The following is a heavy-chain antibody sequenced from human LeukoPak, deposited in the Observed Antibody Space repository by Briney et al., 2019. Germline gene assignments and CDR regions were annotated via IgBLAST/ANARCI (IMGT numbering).Heavy chain of an antibody. D-gene: IGHD4-23*01. CDR1: GGTFSSYT. Sequence: GASVKVSCKASGGTFSSYTISWVRQAPGQGLEWMGWISAYNGNTNYAQKLQGRVTTTTDTSTSTAYMELRSLRPDDTAVYYCARDQGMVVTPESFDYWGQGTLVTVSS. J-gene: IGHJ4*02. CDR3: ARDQGMVVTPESFDY. V-gene: IGHV1-18*01. CDR2: ISAYNGNT.